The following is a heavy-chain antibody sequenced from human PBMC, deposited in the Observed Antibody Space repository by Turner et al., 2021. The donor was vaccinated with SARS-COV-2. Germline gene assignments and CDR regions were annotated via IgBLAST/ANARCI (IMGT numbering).Heavy chain of an antibody. D-gene: IGHD3-3*01. V-gene: IGHV4-59*08. CDR2: IYYSGST. J-gene: IGHJ5*02. CDR1: GGSISRYY. CDR3: ARLNYDLWSGYYTGWLDP. Sequence: QVQLLESGPGLVKPSETLSLTCTVSGGSISRYYWSWIRQPPGKGLEWIGYIYYSGSTNYNPSLKSRVTMSVDTSKNQFSLKLSSVTAADTAVYYCARLNYDLWSGYYTGWLDPWGQGTLVIVSS.